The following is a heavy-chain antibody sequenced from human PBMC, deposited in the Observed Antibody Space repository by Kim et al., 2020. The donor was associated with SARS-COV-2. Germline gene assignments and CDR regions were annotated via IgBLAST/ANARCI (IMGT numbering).Heavy chain of an antibody. Sequence: GGSLRLSCAASGFTFSSYEMNWVRQAPGKGLEWVSYISSSGSTIYYADSVKGRFTISRDNAKNSLYLQMNSLRAEDTAVYYCARDHLMVYAIDPLSHYYYGMDVWGQGTTVTVSS. CDR2: ISSSGSTI. J-gene: IGHJ6*02. CDR3: ARDHLMVYAIDPLSHYYYGMDV. D-gene: IGHD2-8*01. CDR1: GFTFSSYE. V-gene: IGHV3-48*03.